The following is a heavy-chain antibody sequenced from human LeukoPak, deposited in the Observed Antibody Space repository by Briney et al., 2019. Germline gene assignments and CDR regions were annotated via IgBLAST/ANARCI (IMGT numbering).Heavy chain of an antibody. CDR2: IYPGDSDT. CDR1: GSLFNEYW. J-gene: IGHJ4*02. D-gene: IGHD6-19*01. Sequence: GGSLKISFKGSGSLFNEYWIAWGRPRPGKGVEGMGIIYPGDSDTRYSPSLQGQVTISADRSITTAYLHWSRLKASDTAMYCCTRPNTSGPFDYWGQGTLVTVSS. V-gene: IGHV5-51*01. CDR3: TRPNTSGPFDY.